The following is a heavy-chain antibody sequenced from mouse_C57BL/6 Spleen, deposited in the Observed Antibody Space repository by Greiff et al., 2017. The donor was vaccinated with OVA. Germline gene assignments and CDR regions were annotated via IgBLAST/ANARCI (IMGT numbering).Heavy chain of an antibody. V-gene: IGHV1-55*01. CDR1: GYTFTSYW. CDR3: ARQFITPGYFAV. D-gene: IGHD1-1*01. CDR2: IYPGSGST. Sequence: VQLQQPGAELVKPGASVKMSCKASGYTFTSYWITWVKQRPGQGLEWIGDIYPGSGSTNYNEKFKSKATLTVDTSSSTAYMQLSSLTSEDSAVYYCARQFITPGYFAVWGTGTTVTVSS. J-gene: IGHJ1*03.